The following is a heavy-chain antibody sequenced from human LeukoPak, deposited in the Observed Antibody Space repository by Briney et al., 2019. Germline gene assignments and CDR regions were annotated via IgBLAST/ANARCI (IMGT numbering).Heavy chain of an antibody. CDR1: GGSISSGGYY. V-gene: IGHV4-31*03. J-gene: IGHJ4*02. Sequence: SETLSLTCTVSGGSISSGGYYWSWIRQHPGKGLEWIGYIYYSGSTYYNPSLKSRVTISVDTSKNQFSQKLSSVTAADTAVYYCARTQFVVVPAAMSVYFDYWGQGTLVTVSS. CDR2: IYYSGST. CDR3: ARTQFVVVPAAMSVYFDY. D-gene: IGHD2-2*01.